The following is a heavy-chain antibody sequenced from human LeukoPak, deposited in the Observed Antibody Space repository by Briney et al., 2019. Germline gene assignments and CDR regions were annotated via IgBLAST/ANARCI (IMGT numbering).Heavy chain of an antibody. CDR3: ARGPPGSGYSYAHYYYYGMDI. D-gene: IGHD5-18*01. V-gene: IGHV1-69*13. J-gene: IGHJ6*02. CDR2: IIPIFGTA. Sequence: ASVKVSCKASGYTFTSYGISWVRQAPGQGLEWMGGIIPIFGTANYAQKFQGRATITADESTSTAYMELSSLRSEDTAVYYCARGPPGSGYSYAHYYYYGMDIWGQGTTVTVSS. CDR1: GYTFTSYG.